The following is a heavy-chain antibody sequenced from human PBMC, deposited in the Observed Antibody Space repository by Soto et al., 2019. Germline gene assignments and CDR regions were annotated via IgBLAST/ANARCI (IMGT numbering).Heavy chain of an antibody. CDR1: GDSITMGRYY. Sequence: QVHLQESGPGLVRPSETLSLTCSVSGDSITMGRYYWAWIRQPPGRGLEWIGTTYHSGRAYYNPSHASRVTTAVDKAKHAFSLRLRSVTAADTAFYYWASHDMWAEAKAGAFDFCGHGKKVTVSS. CDR2: TYHSGRA. CDR3: ASHDMWAEAKAGAFDF. V-gene: IGHV4-39*01. D-gene: IGHD6-25*01. J-gene: IGHJ3*01.